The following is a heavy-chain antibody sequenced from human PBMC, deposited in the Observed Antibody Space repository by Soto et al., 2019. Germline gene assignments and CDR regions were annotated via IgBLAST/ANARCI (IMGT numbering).Heavy chain of an antibody. Sequence: PGGSLRLSCAASGFTFSSYWMSWVRQAPGKGLEWVANIKQDGSEKYYVDSVKGRFTISRDNAKNSLYLQMNSLRAEDTAVYYCAREAIVVVPAAPDYYYYYYMDVWGKGTTVTVSS. CDR3: AREAIVVVPAAPDYYYYYYMDV. CDR1: GFTFSSYW. J-gene: IGHJ6*03. CDR2: IKQDGSEK. V-gene: IGHV3-7*01. D-gene: IGHD2-2*01.